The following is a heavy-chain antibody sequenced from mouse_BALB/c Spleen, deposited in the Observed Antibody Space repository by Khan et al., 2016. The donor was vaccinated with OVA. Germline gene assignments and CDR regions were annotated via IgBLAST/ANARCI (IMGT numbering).Heavy chain of an antibody. CDR2: IWAGGST. J-gene: IGHJ4*01. D-gene: IGHD2-3*01. Sequence: QVRLQQSGPGLVAPSQSLSITCTVSGFSLTSYGVHWVRQPPGKGLEWLGVIWAGGSTNYNSALMSRLSISRDKSKSQVFLKMNSLQTGDTATYYCARGDGYYEDAMDYWGQGTSVTVSS. CDR3: ARGDGYYEDAMDY. V-gene: IGHV2-9*02. CDR1: GFSLTSYG.